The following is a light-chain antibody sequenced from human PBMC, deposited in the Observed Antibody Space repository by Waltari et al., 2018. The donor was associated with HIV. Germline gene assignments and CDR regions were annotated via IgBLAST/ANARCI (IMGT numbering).Light chain of an antibody. CDR2: EIS. CDR1: SSDVGNYNR. Sequence: SALTQPPSVSGSPGQSVTISCTGTSSDVGNYNRYSWYQQPPGSAPKLMIYEISNRPSGVPRRYSGSKSGNTTSLTISGLQAEDEADYYCSSYTSSNTFVVFGGGTKLTVL. V-gene: IGLV2-18*02. J-gene: IGLJ2*01. CDR3: SSYTSSNTFVV.